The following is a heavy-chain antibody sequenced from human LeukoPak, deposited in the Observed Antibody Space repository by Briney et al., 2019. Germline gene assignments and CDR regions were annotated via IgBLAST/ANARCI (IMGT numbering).Heavy chain of an antibody. CDR2: ISDSGGSR. Sequence: PGGSLRLSCAASGFTFSNYAMSWVRQAPGKGLQWVSGISDSGGSRYYADSVKGRFTISRDNSKNTPYLQMNSLRAEDTAVYYCAKVRSSGYSYGLLDYWGQGTLVTVSS. V-gene: IGHV3-23*01. CDR1: GFTFSNYA. D-gene: IGHD5-18*01. J-gene: IGHJ4*02. CDR3: AKVRSSGYSYGLLDY.